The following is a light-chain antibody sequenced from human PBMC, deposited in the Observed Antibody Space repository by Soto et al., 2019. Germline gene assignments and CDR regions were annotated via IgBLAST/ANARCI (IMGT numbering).Light chain of an antibody. CDR2: EVN. CDR1: SSDVGAYNY. Sequence: QSAPTQPPSASGSPGQSVTISCTVTSSDVGAYNYVSWYQQHPGKAPKLIIFEVNKRPSGVPDRFSGSKSGNTASLTVSGLQAEDEADYYCSAYAGSRVFGGGTKLTVL. V-gene: IGLV2-8*01. CDR3: SAYAGSRV. J-gene: IGLJ3*02.